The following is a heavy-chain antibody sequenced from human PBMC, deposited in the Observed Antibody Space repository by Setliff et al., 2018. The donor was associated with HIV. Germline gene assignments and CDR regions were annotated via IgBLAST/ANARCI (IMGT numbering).Heavy chain of an antibody. J-gene: IGHJ6*02. CDR1: GFSLTTSGVG. Sequence: PQTLTLTCTFSGFSLTTSGVGVGWIRQPPGKALEWLAVIHWNDANHYSPSLKTRLSITKDTSKNQMVLTMTNMDPVDTATYYCVHRVVWGGLDVWGQGTTVTVS. D-gene: IGHD2-8*02. V-gene: IGHV2-5*01. CDR2: IHWNDAN. CDR3: VHRVVWGGLDV.